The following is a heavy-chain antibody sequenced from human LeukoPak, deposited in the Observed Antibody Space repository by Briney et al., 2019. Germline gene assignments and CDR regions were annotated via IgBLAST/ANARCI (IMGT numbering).Heavy chain of an antibody. CDR3: AKRAAPGPTHFDY. J-gene: IGHJ4*02. D-gene: IGHD6-13*01. V-gene: IGHV3-23*01. CDR1: GFTFSSYA. CDR2: FSGSGGST. Sequence: GGSLRLSRAASGFTFSSYAMSWVRQAPGKGLEWVSLFSGSGGSTYYADSAKGRFTISRDNSKNTLYLQMNSLRAEDTAVYYCAKRAAPGPTHFDYWGQGTLVTVSS.